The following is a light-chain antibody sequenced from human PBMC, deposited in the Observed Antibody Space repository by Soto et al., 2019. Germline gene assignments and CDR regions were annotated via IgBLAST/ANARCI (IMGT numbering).Light chain of an antibody. CDR2: DVS. CDR1: SSDVGGYNY. Sequence: QSALTQPASVSGSPGQSITISCTGTSSDVGGYNYVSWYQQHPGKAPKVMTYDVSNRPSGVSNRFSGSKSGNTASLTISRLQDEDAADYYCSSYTSSSTYVFGTGTKLTVL. V-gene: IGLV2-14*01. J-gene: IGLJ1*01. CDR3: SSYTSSSTYV.